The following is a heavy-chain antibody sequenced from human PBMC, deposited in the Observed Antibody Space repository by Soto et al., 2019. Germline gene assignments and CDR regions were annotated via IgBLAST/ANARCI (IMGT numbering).Heavy chain of an antibody. Sequence: GESLKISFAASGFTFSNFWMDWVRQAPGKGLEWVGNVSPDGREKRYGGSVKGRFTIFRDNARNTLYLQMNSLTAEDSALYYCSRSIGPWGQGTRVPVSS. J-gene: IGHJ5*02. CDR2: VSPDGREK. V-gene: IGHV3-7*01. CDR1: GFTFSNFW. CDR3: SRSIGP. D-gene: IGHD2-15*01.